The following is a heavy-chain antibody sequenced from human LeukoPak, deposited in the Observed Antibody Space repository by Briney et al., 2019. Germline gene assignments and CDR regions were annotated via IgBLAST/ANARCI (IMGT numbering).Heavy chain of an antibody. J-gene: IGHJ4*02. CDR1: GFTFSSYA. V-gene: IGHV3-23*01. CDR3: AKGLPVGHIVVVID. CDR2: ISGSGGGT. D-gene: IGHD2-21*01. Sequence: GGSLRLSCSASGFTFSSYAMSWVRQTPGKGLEWVSGISGSGGGTYYADSVRGRFTISRDNSKNTLYLQMNSLRAEDTAVYYCAKGLPVGHIVVVIDWGQGTLVTVSS.